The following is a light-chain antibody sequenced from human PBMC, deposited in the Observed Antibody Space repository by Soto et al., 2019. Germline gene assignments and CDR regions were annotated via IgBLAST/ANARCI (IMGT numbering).Light chain of an antibody. Sequence: QAALTQPASVCGSSGQSITISCTGTTSDVGRYNYVSWHQQHPGKAPKLLIFDVSNRPSGVSDRFSGSKSGNTASLTISGLQAEDEADYYCNSYTTGTTWVFGGGTKLTVL. CDR2: DVS. V-gene: IGLV2-14*01. J-gene: IGLJ3*02. CDR3: NSYTTGTTWV. CDR1: TSDVGRYNY.